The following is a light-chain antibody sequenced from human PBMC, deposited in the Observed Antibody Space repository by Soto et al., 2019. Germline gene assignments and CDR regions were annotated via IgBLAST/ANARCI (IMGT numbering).Light chain of an antibody. V-gene: IGKV3-15*01. CDR1: QSISNS. CDR2: GAS. Sequence: IVMTQSPASLSVSPGETATLSCRASQSISNSLAWYQQKPGQAPSLLIYGASTRATGIPARFSGSGSGTEFTLTISSLQSEDSALYYCQQYNNWPPRTFSQGTKLEIK. J-gene: IGKJ2*01. CDR3: QQYNNWPPRT.